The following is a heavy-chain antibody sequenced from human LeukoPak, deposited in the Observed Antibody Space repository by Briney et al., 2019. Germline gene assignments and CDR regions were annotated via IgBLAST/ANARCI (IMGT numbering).Heavy chain of an antibody. D-gene: IGHD3-3*01. Sequence: SQTLSLTCTVSGGSISNGAYYWSWIRQPAGKTLELIGRIYSTGVTDYSPSFKSRVSMSLDTSRNHFSLKLRSVTAADTAMYYCARTVSHNDFWSGYSHWGQGTPVAVSS. V-gene: IGHV4-61*02. CDR3: ARTVSHNDFWSGYSH. J-gene: IGHJ4*02. CDR2: IYSTGVT. CDR1: GGSISNGAYY.